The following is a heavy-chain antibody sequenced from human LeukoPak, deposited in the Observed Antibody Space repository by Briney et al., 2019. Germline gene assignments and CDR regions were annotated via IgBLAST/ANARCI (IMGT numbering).Heavy chain of an antibody. J-gene: IGHJ4*02. V-gene: IGHV3-21*01. D-gene: IGHD4-11*01. CDR3: AKGHLIYRLIDY. CDR1: GFTFSSYS. Sequence: GGSRRPSCAASGFTFSSYSMNWVRQAPGKGLEWVSSISSSSSYIYYADSVKGRFTISRDNAKNSLYLQMNSLRAEDTAVYYCAKGHLIYRLIDYWGQGTLITVSS. CDR2: ISSSSSYI.